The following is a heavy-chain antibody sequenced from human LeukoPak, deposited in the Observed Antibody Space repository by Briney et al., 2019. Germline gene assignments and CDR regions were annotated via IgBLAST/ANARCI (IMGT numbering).Heavy chain of an antibody. CDR2: ISGSGGST. CDR1: GFTFSSYG. CDR3: AKDNSPSITMVRGPNWFDP. J-gene: IGHJ5*02. D-gene: IGHD3-10*01. Sequence: PGGSLRLSCAASGFTFSSYGMSWVRQAPGKGLEWVSAISGSGGSTYYADSVKGRFTISRDNSKNTLYLQMNSLRAEDTAVYYCAKDNSPSITMVRGPNWFDPWGQGTLVTVSS. V-gene: IGHV3-23*01.